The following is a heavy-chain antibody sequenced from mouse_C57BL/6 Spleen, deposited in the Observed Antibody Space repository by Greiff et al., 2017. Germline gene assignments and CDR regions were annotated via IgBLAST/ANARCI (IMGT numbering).Heavy chain of an antibody. Sequence: VKLQESGPGLVAPSQSLSITCTVSGFSLTSYAISWVRQPPGKGLEWLGVIWTGGGTNHNSALRTRLSISKDNSTSQVFLKMSMLQTDVTAMYYCARAYINYNAIDYWGQGTSVTVSS. D-gene: IGHD2-5*01. J-gene: IGHJ4*01. V-gene: IGHV2-9-1*01. CDR2: IWTGGGT. CDR1: GFSLTSYA. CDR3: ARAYINYNAIDY.